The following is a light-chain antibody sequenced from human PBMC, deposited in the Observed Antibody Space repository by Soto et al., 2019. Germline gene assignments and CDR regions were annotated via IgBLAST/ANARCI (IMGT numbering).Light chain of an antibody. CDR1: SGSIASNY. Sequence: NFMLTQPHSVSESPGKTVISSCTRSSGSIASNYVQWYQQRPGSSPTTVSYEDNQRPYGVPDRFSGSIDSSSNSASRTISGLETEDEADYFCQSYDATNQVFGGGTKLTVL. J-gene: IGLJ3*02. CDR3: QSYDATNQV. CDR2: EDN. V-gene: IGLV6-57*01.